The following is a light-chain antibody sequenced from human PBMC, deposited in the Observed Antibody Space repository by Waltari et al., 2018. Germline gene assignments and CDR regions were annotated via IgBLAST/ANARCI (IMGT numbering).Light chain of an antibody. Sequence: VLTQSPATLSLSPGETATLSCRASQSVQIYLAWYQQKPGQAPRLLISDVSNRVTGTPARFRGSGSGTDFTLTISSLEPEDFAVYYCQQRSNWPPYTFGQGTKLEI. V-gene: IGKV3-11*01. CDR1: QSVQIY. J-gene: IGKJ2*01. CDR2: DVS. CDR3: QQRSNWPPYT.